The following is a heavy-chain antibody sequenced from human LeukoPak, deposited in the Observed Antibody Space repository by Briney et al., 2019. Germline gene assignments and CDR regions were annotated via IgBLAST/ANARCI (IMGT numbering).Heavy chain of an antibody. Sequence: GGSLRLSCAVSGFTFSDYYMSWIRQAPGKGLEWVSYISSSGSTIYHADSVKGRFTISRDNAKNSLYLQMNSLRAEDTAVYYCARDRAYYYMDVWGKGTTVTISS. CDR1: GFTFSDYY. V-gene: IGHV3-11*01. CDR3: ARDRAYYYMDV. J-gene: IGHJ6*03. CDR2: ISSSGSTI.